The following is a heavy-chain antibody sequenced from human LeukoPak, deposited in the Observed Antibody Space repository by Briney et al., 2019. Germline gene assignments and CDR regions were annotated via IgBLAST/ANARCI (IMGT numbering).Heavy chain of an antibody. V-gene: IGHV4-39*07. J-gene: IGHJ6*03. CDR2: IYYSGST. Sequence: SETLSLTCTVSGGSISSSSYYWGWIRQPPGKGLEWIGSIYYSGSTYYNPSLKSRVTISVDTSKNQFSLKLSSVTAADTAVYYCARPTSSVGYYYYYMDVWGKGTTVTVSS. D-gene: IGHD2-2*01. CDR1: GGSISSSSYY. CDR3: ARPTSSVGYYYYYMDV.